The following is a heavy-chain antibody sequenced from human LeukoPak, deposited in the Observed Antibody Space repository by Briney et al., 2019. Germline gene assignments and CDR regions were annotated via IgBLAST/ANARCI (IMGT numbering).Heavy chain of an antibody. Sequence: PSETLSLTCTVSGGSISSSSYYWGWIRQPPGKGLEWIGSIYYSGSTYYNPSLKSRVTISVDTSKNQFSLKLSSVTAADTAVYYCVRGLNDAFDIWGQGTMVTVSS. CDR1: GGSISSSSYY. CDR2: IYYSGST. J-gene: IGHJ3*02. D-gene: IGHD3-10*01. V-gene: IGHV4-39*03. CDR3: VRGLNDAFDI.